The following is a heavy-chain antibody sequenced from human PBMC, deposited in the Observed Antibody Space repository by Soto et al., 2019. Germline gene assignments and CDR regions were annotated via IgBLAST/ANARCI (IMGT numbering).Heavy chain of an antibody. CDR2: INPNSGGT. CDR1: GYTFTEYY. J-gene: IGHJ5*02. D-gene: IGHD3-10*01. V-gene: IGHV1-2*02. CDR3: ATDRGRFGPAGDHELQFDH. Sequence: ASVKVSCKASGYTFTEYYMHWVRQAPGQGLEWMGWINPNSGGTNYAQKFQGRVTMTRDTSISTAYMELRRLRSEDTAVYYCATDRGRFGPAGDHELQFDHWGQGSLFPVSS.